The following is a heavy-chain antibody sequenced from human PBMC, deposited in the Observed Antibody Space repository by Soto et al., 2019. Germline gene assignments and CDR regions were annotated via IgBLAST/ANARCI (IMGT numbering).Heavy chain of an antibody. J-gene: IGHJ3*02. D-gene: IGHD6-13*01. CDR3: ARMGIAAAGTGEDVDAFDI. CDR2: ISAYNGNT. CDR1: GYTFTSYG. Sequence: QVQLVQSGAEVKKPGASVKVSCKASGYTFTSYGISWVRQAPGQGLEWMGWISAYNGNTNYAQKLQGRVTMTTDTSTSTGYMELRSLRSDATAVYYCARMGIAAAGTGEDVDAFDIWGQGTMVTVSS. V-gene: IGHV1-18*01.